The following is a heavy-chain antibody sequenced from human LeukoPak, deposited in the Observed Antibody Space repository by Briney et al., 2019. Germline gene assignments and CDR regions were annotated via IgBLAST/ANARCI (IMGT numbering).Heavy chain of an antibody. CDR1: GGSISSGGYY. Sequence: PSQTLSLTCTVSGGSISSGGYYWSWIRQHPGKGLEWIGYIYYSGSTYYNPSLKSRVTISVDTSKNQFSLELSSVTAADTAVYYCARDNGDYRYRFFDPWGQGTLVTVSS. CDR3: ARDNGDYRYRFFDP. J-gene: IGHJ5*02. D-gene: IGHD4-17*01. CDR2: IYYSGST. V-gene: IGHV4-31*03.